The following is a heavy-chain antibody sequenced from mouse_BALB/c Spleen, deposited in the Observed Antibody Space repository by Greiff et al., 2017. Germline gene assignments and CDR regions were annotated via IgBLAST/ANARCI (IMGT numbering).Heavy chain of an antibody. CDR1: GYSITSGYY. CDR2: ISYDGSN. D-gene: IGHD6-1*01. CDR3: ASSVYAMDY. J-gene: IGHJ4*01. V-gene: IGHV3-6*02. Sequence: EVQLQQSGPGLVKPSQSLSLTCSVTGYSITSGYYWNWIRQFPGNKLEWMGYISYDGSNNYNPSLKNRISITRDTSKNQFFLKLNSVTTEDTATYYCASSVYAMDYWGQGTSVTVSS.